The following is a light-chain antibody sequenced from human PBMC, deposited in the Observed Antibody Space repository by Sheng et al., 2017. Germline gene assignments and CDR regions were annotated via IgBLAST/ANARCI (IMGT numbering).Light chain of an antibody. CDR2: EGR. CDR1: SSELGS. CDR3: GSYASSNTPWV. J-gene: IGLJ3*02. Sequence: QSALTQPASVSGSPGQSITISCTGTSSELGSYSWYQLHPGKAPKLIIYEGRRRPSGVSSRFSVSRSGNTASLTISGLQAEDEAAYLCGSYASSNTPWVFGGGTKLTVL. V-gene: IGLV2-23*01.